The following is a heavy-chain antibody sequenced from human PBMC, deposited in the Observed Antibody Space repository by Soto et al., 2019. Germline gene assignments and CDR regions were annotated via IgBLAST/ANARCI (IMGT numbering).Heavy chain of an antibody. CDR1: GDTFSTYT. J-gene: IGHJ4*02. CDR2: IIPRFGTS. Sequence: SVKVSCKASGDTFSTYTITWVRQAPGQGLEWMGGIIPRFGTSNYAQKFQGRVTITADESTSTAYMQLSSLTSEDTAVYYCARDDSGFSGSHYIDYFNCWGQGALVTVSS. V-gene: IGHV1-69*13. D-gene: IGHD1-26*01. CDR3: ARDDSGFSGSHYIDYFNC.